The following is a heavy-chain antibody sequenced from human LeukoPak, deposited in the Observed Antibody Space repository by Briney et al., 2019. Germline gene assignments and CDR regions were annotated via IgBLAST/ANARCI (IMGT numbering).Heavy chain of an antibody. V-gene: IGHV1-69*06. D-gene: IGHD5-18*01. CDR2: IIPILGTA. J-gene: IGHJ4*02. CDR1: GGTFSSYA. Sequence: SVKVSCKASGGTFSSYAISWVRQAPGQGLEWMGGIIPILGTANYAQKFQGRVTITADKSTSTAYMELSSLRSEDTAVYYCARRYVDTAMAFDYWGQGTLVTVSS. CDR3: ARRYVDTAMAFDY.